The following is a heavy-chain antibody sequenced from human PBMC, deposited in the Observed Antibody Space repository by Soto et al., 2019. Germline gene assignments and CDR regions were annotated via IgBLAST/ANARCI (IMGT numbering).Heavy chain of an antibody. D-gene: IGHD3-16*02. CDR1: GGSVSSCSYY. CDR2: IYYSGST. V-gene: IGHV4-61*01. J-gene: IGHJ6*02. Sequence: SETLSLTCTVSGGSVSSCSYYWSWIRQPPGKGLEWIGYIYYSGSTNYNPSLKSRVTISVDTSKNQFSLKLSSVTAADTAVYYCARALLLRLGELSVRWTDYGMDVWGQGTTVTVSS. CDR3: ARALLLRLGELSVRWTDYGMDV.